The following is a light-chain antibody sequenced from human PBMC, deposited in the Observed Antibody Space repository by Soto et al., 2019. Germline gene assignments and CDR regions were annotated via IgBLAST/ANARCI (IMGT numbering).Light chain of an antibody. CDR3: SSYAGSNNFEV. CDR2: GVS. V-gene: IGLV2-8*01. J-gene: IGLJ1*01. Sequence: SVLPQPPSSSGSPGQSVTISCTGTSSDVGGYNYVSWYQQHPGKAPKLMIYGVSKRPSGVPDRFSGSKSGNTASLTVSGLQAEDEADYYCSSYAGSNNFEVFGTGTKVTVL. CDR1: SSDVGGYNY.